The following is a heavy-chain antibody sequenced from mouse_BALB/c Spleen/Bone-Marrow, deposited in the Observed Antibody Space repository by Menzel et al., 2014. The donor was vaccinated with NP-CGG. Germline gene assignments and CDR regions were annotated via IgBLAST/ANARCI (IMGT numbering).Heavy chain of an antibody. CDR1: GYTFTSYW. CDR2: IDPSDSET. Sequence: QVQLKKSGAELVRTGTPVKLSCKASGYTFTSYWMNWVKQRPGRGLEWIGRIDPSDSETHYNQKFKDKATLTVDKSSSTAYIQLSSLTSEDSAVYYCARWGAYFDYCSQAATLTVS. J-gene: IGHJ2*01. CDR3: ARWGAYFDY. V-gene: IGHV1-61*01.